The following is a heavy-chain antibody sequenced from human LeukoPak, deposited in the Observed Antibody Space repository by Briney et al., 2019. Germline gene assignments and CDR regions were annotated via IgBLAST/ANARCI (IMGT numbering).Heavy chain of an antibody. Sequence: ASVKVSCKASGYTFTSYAMNWVRQAPGQGLEWMEWINTNTGNPTYAQGFTGRFVFSLDTSVSTAYLQFSSLKAEDTAVYYCASRVEVATIRPEKDDAFDIWGQGTMVTVSS. J-gene: IGHJ3*02. CDR2: INTNTGNP. D-gene: IGHD5-24*01. V-gene: IGHV7-4-1*02. CDR1: GYTFTSYA. CDR3: ASRVEVATIRPEKDDAFDI.